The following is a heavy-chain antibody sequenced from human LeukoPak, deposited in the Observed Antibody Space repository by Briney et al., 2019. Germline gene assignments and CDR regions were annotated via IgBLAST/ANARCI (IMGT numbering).Heavy chain of an antibody. D-gene: IGHD1-26*01. CDR2: INDDGSTT. CDR1: GFTFSRSW. J-gene: IGHJ4*02. CDR3: ARGPAANSGNYYVGDY. V-gene: IGHV3-74*01. Sequence: PGGSLRLSCAASGFTFSRSWMHWVRQAPGKGLVWVSRINDDGSTTSYADSVKGRFTISRDNAKNTLYLQMNSLRAEDTAVYYCARGPAANSGNYYVGDYWGQGTLVTVSS.